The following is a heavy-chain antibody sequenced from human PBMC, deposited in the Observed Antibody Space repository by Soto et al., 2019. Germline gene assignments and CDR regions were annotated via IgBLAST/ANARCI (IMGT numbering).Heavy chain of an antibody. D-gene: IGHD2-2*01. CDR2: IYYSGST. CDR3: ARGYCISTSCYLVGYYYGMDV. V-gene: IGHV4-30-4*01. Sequence: QVQLQESGPGLVKPSQTLSLTCTVSGGSISSGDYYWSWIRQPPGKGLEWIGYIYYSGSTYYNPSLKSRVTLSVDTSKNQFSLKLSSVTAADTAVYYCARGYCISTSCYLVGYYYGMDVWGQGTTVTVSS. J-gene: IGHJ6*02. CDR1: GGSISSGDYY.